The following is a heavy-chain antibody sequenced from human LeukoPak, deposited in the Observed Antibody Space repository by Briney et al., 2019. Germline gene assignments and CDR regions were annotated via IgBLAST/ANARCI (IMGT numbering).Heavy chain of an antibody. CDR2: INHSGST. CDR3: ARGRLYYYGSGSSARWFDP. V-gene: IGHV4-34*01. CDR1: GGSFSGYY. J-gene: IGHJ5*02. D-gene: IGHD3-10*01. Sequence: TSETLSLTCAAYGGSFSGYYWSWIRQPPGKGLEWIGEINHSGSTNYNPSLKSRVTISVDTSKNQFSLKLSSVTAADTAVYYCARGRLYYYGSGSSARWFDPWGQGTLVTVSS.